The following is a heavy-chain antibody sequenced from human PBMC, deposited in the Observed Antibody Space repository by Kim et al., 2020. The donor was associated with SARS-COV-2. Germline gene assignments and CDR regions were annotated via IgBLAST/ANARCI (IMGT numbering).Heavy chain of an antibody. CDR1: GYTFTGYY. CDR3: ARGLRIGSSWPTDFDY. Sequence: ASVKVSCKASGYTFTGYYMHWVRQAPGQGLEWMGRINPNSGGTNYAQKFQGRVTMTRDTSISTAYMELRRLRSDDTAVYYCARGLRIGSSWPTDFDYWGQGTLVTVSS. CDR2: INPNSGGT. D-gene: IGHD6-13*01. V-gene: IGHV1-2*06. J-gene: IGHJ4*02.